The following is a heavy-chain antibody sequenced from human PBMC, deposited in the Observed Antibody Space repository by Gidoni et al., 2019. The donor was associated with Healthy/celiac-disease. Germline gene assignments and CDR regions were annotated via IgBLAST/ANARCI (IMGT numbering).Heavy chain of an antibody. J-gene: IGHJ4*02. V-gene: IGHV1-3*01. D-gene: IGHD4-17*01. Sequence: QVQLVQSGAEVKKPGASVKVSCKAYGYTVTSYAMHWVRQAPGQRLEWMGLINPGNGNTRYSQKFQGRVTITRDTSASTAYMELRRLRSEDTAVYYCAREDDYGAWFDFWGQGTLVPVSS. CDR1: GYTVTSYA. CDR3: AREDDYGAWFDF. CDR2: INPGNGNT.